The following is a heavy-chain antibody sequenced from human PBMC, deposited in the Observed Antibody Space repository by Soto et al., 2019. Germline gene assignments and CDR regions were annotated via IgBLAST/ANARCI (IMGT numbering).Heavy chain of an antibody. Sequence: SETLSLTCTVSGGSISGYYWSWIRQPPGKGLEWIGEINHSGSTNYNPSLKSRVTISVDTSKNQFSLKLSSVTAADTAVYYCARAQGAYYYGSGSYYKPPYYFDYWGQGTLVTVSS. V-gene: IGHV4-34*01. J-gene: IGHJ4*02. D-gene: IGHD3-10*01. CDR2: INHSGST. CDR3: ARAQGAYYYGSGSYYKPPYYFDY. CDR1: GGSISGYY.